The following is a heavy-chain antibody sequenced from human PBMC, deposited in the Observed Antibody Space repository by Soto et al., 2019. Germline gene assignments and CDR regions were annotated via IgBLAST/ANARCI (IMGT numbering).Heavy chain of an antibody. CDR3: ARDQGRGYYGSGSYSYYYGMDV. D-gene: IGHD3-10*01. V-gene: IGHV1-2*04. CDR2: INPNSGGT. CDR1: GYTFTGYY. Sequence: ASVKVSCKASGYTFTGYYMHWVRQAPGQGLEWMGWINPNSGGTNYAQKFQGWVTMTRDTSISTAYMELSRLRSDDTAVYYCARDQGRGYYGSGSYSYYYGMDVWGQGTTVTVSS. J-gene: IGHJ6*02.